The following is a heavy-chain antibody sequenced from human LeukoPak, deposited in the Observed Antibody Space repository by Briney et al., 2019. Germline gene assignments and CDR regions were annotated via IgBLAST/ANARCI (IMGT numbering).Heavy chain of an antibody. CDR2: IYTSGST. D-gene: IGHD3-10*01. V-gene: IGHV4-4*07. CDR1: GGSISSYY. Sequence: SETLSLTCTVSGGSISSYYWSWIRQPAGKGLEWIGRIYTSGSTNYNPSLKSRVTMSVDTSKNQFSLKLSSVTAADTAVYYCARARYYGSGKRDAFDIWGQGTMVTVSS. J-gene: IGHJ3*02. CDR3: ARARYYGSGKRDAFDI.